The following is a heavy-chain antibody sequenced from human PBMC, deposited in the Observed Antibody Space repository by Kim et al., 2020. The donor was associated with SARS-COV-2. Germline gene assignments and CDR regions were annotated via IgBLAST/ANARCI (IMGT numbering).Heavy chain of an antibody. V-gene: IGHV3-66*01. D-gene: IGHD5-12*01. Sequence: GGSLRLSCAASGFTVSSNYMSWVRQAPGKGLEWVSVIYSGGSTYYADSVKGRFTISRDNSKNTLYLQMNSLRAEDTAVYYCARDRGYGPRPSGDFDYWGQGTLVTVSS. CDR2: IYSGGST. CDR1: GFTVSSNY. CDR3: ARDRGYGPRPSGDFDY. J-gene: IGHJ4*02.